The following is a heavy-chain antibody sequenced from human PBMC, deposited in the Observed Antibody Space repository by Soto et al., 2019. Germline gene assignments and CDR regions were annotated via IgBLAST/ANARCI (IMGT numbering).Heavy chain of an antibody. V-gene: IGHV3-23*04. J-gene: IGHJ4*02. CDR3: AGRTVAVYRSDY. Sequence: EVQLVESGGHWVQPGGSLRLSCSASGFTLSSYAMSWVRQAPGKGLEWVSSISAGGDMTYNSDSVRGRFTISRDNSNNALFLQMHNLRIEDTALYYCAGRTVAVYRSDYWGQGTLVTVSS. CDR2: ISAGGDMT. D-gene: IGHD6-19*01. CDR1: GFTLSSYA.